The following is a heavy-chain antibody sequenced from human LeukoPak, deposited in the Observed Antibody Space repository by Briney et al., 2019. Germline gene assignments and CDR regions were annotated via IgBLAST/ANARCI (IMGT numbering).Heavy chain of an antibody. D-gene: IGHD3-10*01. J-gene: IGHJ4*02. CDR1: GFTFNSYG. Sequence: GGSLRLSCAASGFTFNSYGMLWVRQAPGRGLEWVSYISSSSTTITYADSVKGRFTISRDNSKNTLYLQMNSLRAEDTAVYYCAKTTTYYYGSGSLDYWGQGTLVTVSS. CDR2: ISSSSTTI. CDR3: AKTTTYYYGSGSLDY. V-gene: IGHV3-48*01.